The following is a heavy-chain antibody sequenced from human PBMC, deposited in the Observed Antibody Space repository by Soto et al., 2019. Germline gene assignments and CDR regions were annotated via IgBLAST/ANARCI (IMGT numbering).Heavy chain of an antibody. J-gene: IGHJ4*02. CDR3: ARRSPTCSSTSCPWYFDY. Sequence: PGESLKISCQASGYTFTNYYIAWVRQVPGKGLEWMGRIDPSDSYIKYSPSFEGHVTMSVDKSISTAFLQWSRLEASDTAMYYCARRSPTCSSTSCPWYFDYWGQGTLVTVSS. CDR2: IDPSDSYI. V-gene: IGHV5-10-1*01. D-gene: IGHD2-2*01. CDR1: GYTFTNYY.